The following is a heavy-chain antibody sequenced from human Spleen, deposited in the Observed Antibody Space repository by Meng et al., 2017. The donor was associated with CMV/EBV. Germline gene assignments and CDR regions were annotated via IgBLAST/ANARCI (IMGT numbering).Heavy chain of an antibody. CDR3: ARDDYSLNYYYYGMDV. J-gene: IGHJ6*02. D-gene: IGHD4-11*01. CDR1: GFTFSSYA. Sequence: GSLRLSCAAPGFTFSSYAMHWVRQAPGKGLEWVAVISYDGSNKYYADSVKGRFTISRDNSKNTLYLQMNSLRAEDTAVYYCARDDYSLNYYYYGMDVWGQGTTVTVSS. V-gene: IGHV3-30*04. CDR2: ISYDGSNK.